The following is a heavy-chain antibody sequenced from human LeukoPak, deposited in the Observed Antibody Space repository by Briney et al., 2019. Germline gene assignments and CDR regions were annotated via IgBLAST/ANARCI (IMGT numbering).Heavy chain of an antibody. V-gene: IGHV4-59*12. J-gene: IGHJ3*02. CDR3: ARDASVVTPPMAFDI. CDR1: GGSISSYY. CDR2: IYYSGST. D-gene: IGHD4-23*01. Sequence: SETLSLTCTVSGGSISSYYWSWIRQPPGKGLEWIGYIYYSGSTNYNPSLKSRVTISVDTSKNQFSLKLSSVTAADTAVYYCARDASVVTPPMAFDIWGQGTTVTVSS.